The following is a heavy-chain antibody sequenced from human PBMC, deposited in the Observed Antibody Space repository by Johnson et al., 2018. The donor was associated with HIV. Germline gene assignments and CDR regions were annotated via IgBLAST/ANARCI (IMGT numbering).Heavy chain of an antibody. CDR1: GFTVSSNY. CDR2: IYSGGST. Sequence: EVQLVESGGDLVQPGGSLRLSCAVSGFTVSSNYMSWVRRAPGKGLEWVSVIYSGGSTYYADSVKGRFTISRDNSKNTVYLQMNSLRADDTAVYYWAKGHSSGYPKDAFDIWGRGTIVTVSS. CDR3: AKGHSSGYPKDAFDI. J-gene: IGHJ3*02. V-gene: IGHV3-66*01. D-gene: IGHD3-22*01.